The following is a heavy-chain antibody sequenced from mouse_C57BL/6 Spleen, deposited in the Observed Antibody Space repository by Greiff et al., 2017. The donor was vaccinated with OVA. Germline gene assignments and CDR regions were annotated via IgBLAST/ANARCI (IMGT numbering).Heavy chain of an antibody. CDR2: ISSGSSTI. V-gene: IGHV5-17*01. CDR3: ARTGIYSNYVGYAMDY. J-gene: IGHJ4*01. D-gene: IGHD2-5*01. Sequence: EVKLVESGGGLVKPGGSLKLSCAASGFTFSDYGMHWVRQAPEQGLEWVAYISSGSSTIYYADTVKGRFTLSRDNAKNTLFLQMTSLRSEDTAMYYCARTGIYSNYVGYAMDYWGQGTSVTVSS. CDR1: GFTFSDYG.